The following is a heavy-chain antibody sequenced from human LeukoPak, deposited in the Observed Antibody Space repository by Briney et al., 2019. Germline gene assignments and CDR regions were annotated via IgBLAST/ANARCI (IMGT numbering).Heavy chain of an antibody. D-gene: IGHD3-9*01. CDR2: TRNKANSHTT. CDR3: ARVFPNTGYKTPDY. Sequence: GGSLRLSCAASGFTFSDHYMAWVRQAPGKGLEWVGRTRNKANSHTTEYAASVKGRFTISRDDSKNSLYLQMNSLKTEDTAVYYCARVFPNTGYKTPDYWGQGTLVTVSS. V-gene: IGHV3-72*01. CDR1: GFTFSDHY. J-gene: IGHJ4*02.